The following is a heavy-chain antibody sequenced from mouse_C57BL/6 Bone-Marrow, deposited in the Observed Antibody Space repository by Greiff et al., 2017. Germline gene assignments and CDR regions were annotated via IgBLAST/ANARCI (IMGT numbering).Heavy chain of an antibody. CDR3: ARDRGNYYGSSYYFDY. Sequence: DVKLVESGGGLVKPGGSLKLSCAASGFTFSSYAMSWVRQTPEKRLEWVATISDGGSYTYYPDNVKGRFTISRDNAKNNLYLQMSHLKSEDTAMYYCARDRGNYYGSSYYFDYWGQGTTLTVSS. CDR1: GFTFSSYA. D-gene: IGHD1-1*01. CDR2: ISDGGSYT. J-gene: IGHJ2*01. V-gene: IGHV5-4*01.